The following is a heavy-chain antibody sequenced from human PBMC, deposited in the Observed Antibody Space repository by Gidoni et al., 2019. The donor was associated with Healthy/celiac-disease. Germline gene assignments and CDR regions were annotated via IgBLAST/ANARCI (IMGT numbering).Heavy chain of an antibody. J-gene: IGHJ3*02. D-gene: IGHD3-22*01. Sequence: QLQLQASGPGLVNPAETLSLTCTVAGGSLSSSSYYWGWIRPPPGNGLEWIGSIYYSGSTYYNPSLKSRVTISVDTSKNQFSLKLSSVTAADTAVYYCARGYYDSSGYDGHAFDIWGQGTMVTVSS. V-gene: IGHV4-39*01. CDR3: ARGYYDSSGYDGHAFDI. CDR2: IYYSGST. CDR1: GGSLSSSSYY.